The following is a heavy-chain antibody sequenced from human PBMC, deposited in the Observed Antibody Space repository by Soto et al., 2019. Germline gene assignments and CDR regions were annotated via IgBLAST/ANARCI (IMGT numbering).Heavy chain of an antibody. D-gene: IGHD3-10*01. CDR1: GYTFSDYY. V-gene: IGHV1-2*02. Sequence: ASVKVSCKAGGYTFSDYYIQWVRQAPGQGLEYMGWISPKSGGAAYAQRFQGRVTMTRDTSISTAYMDLSRLRSDDTAVYYCARDLDYFGSGSIDYWGQGTLVTVSS. CDR2: ISPKSGGA. J-gene: IGHJ4*02. CDR3: ARDLDYFGSGSIDY.